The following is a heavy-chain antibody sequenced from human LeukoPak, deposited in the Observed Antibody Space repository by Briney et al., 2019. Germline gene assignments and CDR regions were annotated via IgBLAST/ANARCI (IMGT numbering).Heavy chain of an antibody. V-gene: IGHV1-2*02. J-gene: IGHJ5*02. Sequence: ASVKVSCKASGYTFAGYYMHWVRQAPGQGLEWMGWINPNSGGTNYAQKFQGRVTMTRDTSISTAYMELSRLRSDDTAVYYCAREPTGIAAAGWFDPWGQGTLVTVSS. D-gene: IGHD6-13*01. CDR1: GYTFAGYY. CDR2: INPNSGGT. CDR3: AREPTGIAAAGWFDP.